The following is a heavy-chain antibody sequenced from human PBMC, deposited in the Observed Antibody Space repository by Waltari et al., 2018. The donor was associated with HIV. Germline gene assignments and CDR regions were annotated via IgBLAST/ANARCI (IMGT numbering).Heavy chain of an antibody. CDR1: GYTFTRFG. D-gene: IGHD1-1*01. CDR3: ARDNWNDYYYDGMDV. J-gene: IGHJ6*02. CDR2: IDAYNGNT. Sequence: QVQLVQSGAEVKKPGASVTVSCKASGYTFTRFGISWVRQAPGQGLEWMGWIDAYNGNTNDAQKRQGRVTMTTDTSTSTAYMELRSLRSDETAGFYGARDNWNDYYYDGMDVWGQGTTVTVSS. V-gene: IGHV1-18*01.